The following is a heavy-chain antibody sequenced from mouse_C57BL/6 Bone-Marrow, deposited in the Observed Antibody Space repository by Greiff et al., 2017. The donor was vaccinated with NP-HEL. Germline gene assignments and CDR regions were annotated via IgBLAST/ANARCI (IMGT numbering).Heavy chain of an antibody. Sequence: VQLQQPGAELVKPGASVQLSCKASGYIFTAYWIHWMKQRPGRGLEWIGRIDPNSGGPKYNEKFKNKATLTVDKPSSTAYMQRSSLTSEDSAVYYCATWGFGYWGQGTLVTVSA. CDR1: GYIFTAYW. CDR3: ATWGFGY. V-gene: IGHV1-72*01. CDR2: IDPNSGGP. J-gene: IGHJ3*01.